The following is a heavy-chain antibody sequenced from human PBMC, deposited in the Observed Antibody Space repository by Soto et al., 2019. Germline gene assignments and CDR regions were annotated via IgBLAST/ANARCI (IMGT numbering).Heavy chain of an antibody. D-gene: IGHD6-13*01. J-gene: IGHJ4*02. Sequence: XETLSLTCTVSGCSISSYYWSWIRQPPGKGLEWIGYIYYSGSTNYNPSLKSRVTISVDTSKNQFSLKLSSVTAADTAVYYCAASNGESWNFDSWGQGTLVTVSS. CDR3: AASNGESWNFDS. V-gene: IGHV4-59*01. CDR1: GCSISSYY. CDR2: IYYSGST.